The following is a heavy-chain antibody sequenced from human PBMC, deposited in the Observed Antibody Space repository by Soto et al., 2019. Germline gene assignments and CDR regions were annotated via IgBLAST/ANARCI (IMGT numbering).Heavy chain of an antibody. CDR1: GYTFAGYY. CDR2: INPNSGGT. J-gene: IGHJ6*02. D-gene: IGHD3-10*01. V-gene: IGHV1-2*04. CDR3: ARDRGATYYYGSGSPFRDYYYYGMDV. Sequence: GASVKVSCKASGYTFAGYYMHWVRQAPGQGLEWMGWINPNSGGTNYAQKFQGWVTMTRDTSISTAYMELSRLRSDDTAVYYCARDRGATYYYGSGSPFRDYYYYGMDVWGQGTTVTVSS.